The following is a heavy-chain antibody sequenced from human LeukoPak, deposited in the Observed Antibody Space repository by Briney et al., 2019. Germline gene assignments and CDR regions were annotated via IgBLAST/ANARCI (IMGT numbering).Heavy chain of an antibody. J-gene: IGHJ4*02. CDR2: INPNSGGT. CDR1: GYTFTGYY. D-gene: IGHD3-10*01. Sequence: ASVKVSCKASGYTFTGYYMHSVRPAPGQGLEWMGWINPNSGGTNYAQKFQGRDTMTRDTSISTAYMELSRPGSDDTAVYCCARGMLGSVPGPLSYWGQGTLVTVSS. V-gene: IGHV1-2*02. CDR3: ARGMLGSVPGPLSY.